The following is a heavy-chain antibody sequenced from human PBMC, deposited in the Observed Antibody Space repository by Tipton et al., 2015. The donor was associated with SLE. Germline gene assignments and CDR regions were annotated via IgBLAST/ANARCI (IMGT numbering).Heavy chain of an antibody. D-gene: IGHD4-17*01. CDR1: SYSISSGYY. J-gene: IGHJ4*02. CDR2: HSGSIYYSGNT. CDR3: ARIHPNNYGDYGPFDY. Sequence: TLSLTCTVSSYSISSGYYWGWIRQPPGKRLEWIGSIYHSGSIYYSGNTYYNPSLESRVTISADTFKNQFSLKVTSVTAADTAVYFCARIHPNNYGDYGPFDYWGQGILVTVSS. V-gene: IGHV4-28*01.